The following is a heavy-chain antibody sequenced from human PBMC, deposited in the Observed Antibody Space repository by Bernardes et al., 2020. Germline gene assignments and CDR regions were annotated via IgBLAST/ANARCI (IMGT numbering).Heavy chain of an antibody. CDR2: IWFDGSNK. CDR1: GFSFRSYA. Sequence: GGSLRLSCAASGFSFRSYAIHWVRQAPGKGLEWVALIWFDGSNKYYADSAEGRFTISRDNANNTLYLQMNSLRAEDTAVYYCATREVARIYYYYGMDVWGKGTTVTVSS. V-gene: IGHV3-33*03. J-gene: IGHJ6*04. CDR3: ATREVARIYYYYGMDV. D-gene: IGHD1-26*01.